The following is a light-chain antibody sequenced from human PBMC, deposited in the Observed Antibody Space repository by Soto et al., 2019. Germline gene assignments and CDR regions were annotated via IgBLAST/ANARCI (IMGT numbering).Light chain of an antibody. V-gene: IGKV3-20*01. CDR2: GAS. CDR1: QSVSSSY. Sequence: DIVLTQSPGTLSLSPGERATLSCRASQSVSSSYLAWYQQKPGQAPRLLIYGASSRATGIPDRFSGSGSGTDFPLTISRLEPEDFAVYYCQQYGTSLTSGGGTKVEIK. J-gene: IGKJ4*01. CDR3: QQYGTSLT.